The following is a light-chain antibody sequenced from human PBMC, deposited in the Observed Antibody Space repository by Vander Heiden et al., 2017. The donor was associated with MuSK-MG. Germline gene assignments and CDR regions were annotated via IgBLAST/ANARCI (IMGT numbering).Light chain of an antibody. V-gene: IGKV3-11*01. CDR3: QQRSSSLT. J-gene: IGKJ4*01. CDR2: EAS. CDR1: QSVGTS. Sequence: IVLTQSPVTLSLSPGARATLSCRASQSVGTSLAWYQQKPGQAPRLLIYEASNRATGIPARFSGSGSGTDFTLIISSLEPEDFAVYYCQQRSSSLTFGGGTKVEIK.